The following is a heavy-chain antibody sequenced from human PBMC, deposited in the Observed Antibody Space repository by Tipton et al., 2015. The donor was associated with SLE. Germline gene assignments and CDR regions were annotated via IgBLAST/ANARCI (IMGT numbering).Heavy chain of an antibody. CDR3: AIAPDYYDSSGYYYNDAFDI. J-gene: IGHJ3*02. CDR2: INSDGSST. Sequence: SLRLSCAASGFTFSSYWMHWVRQAPGKGVVWVSRINSDGSSTSYADSVKGRFTISRDNAKNTLYLQMNSLRAEDTAVYYCAIAPDYYDSSGYYYNDAFDIWGQGTMVTVSS. V-gene: IGHV3-74*01. CDR1: GFTFSSYW. D-gene: IGHD3-22*01.